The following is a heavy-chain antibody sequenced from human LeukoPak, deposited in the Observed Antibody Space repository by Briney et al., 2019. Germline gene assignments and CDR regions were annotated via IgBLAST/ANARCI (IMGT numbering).Heavy chain of an antibody. CDR1: GGSISSYY. D-gene: IGHD5-24*01. CDR3: ARVWEMATLDY. V-gene: IGHV4-59*01. Sequence: SETLSLTCTVSGGSISSYYWSWIRQPPGKGLEWIGYIYYSGSTNYNPSLKSRVTISVDTSKNQFSLKLSSVTAADTAVYYCARVWEMATLDYRGQGTLVTVSS. CDR2: IYYSGST. J-gene: IGHJ4*02.